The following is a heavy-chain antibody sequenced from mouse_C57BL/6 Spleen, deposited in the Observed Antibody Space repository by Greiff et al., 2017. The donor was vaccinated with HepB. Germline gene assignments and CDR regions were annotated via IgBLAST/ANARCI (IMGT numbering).Heavy chain of an antibody. CDR2: INPNNGGT. J-gene: IGHJ4*01. CDR3: ARHDGSSYVGYAMDY. V-gene: IGHV1-26*01. CDR1: GYTFTDYY. Sequence: EVQLQQSGPELVKPGASVKISCKASGYTFTDYYMNWVKQSHGKSLEWIGDINPNNGGTSYNQKFKGKATLTVDKSSSTAYMELRSLTSEDSAVYDCARHDGSSYVGYAMDYWGQGTSVTVSS. D-gene: IGHD1-1*01.